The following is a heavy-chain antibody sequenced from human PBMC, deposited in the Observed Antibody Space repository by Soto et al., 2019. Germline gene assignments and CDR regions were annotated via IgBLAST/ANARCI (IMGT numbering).Heavy chain of an antibody. Sequence: SGPTLVNPTQTLTLTCTFSGFSLNTSAVGVGWIRQPPGKALEWLALIFWDDNERYSPSLKSRLTITKDTSKNQVVLTMTNMDPVDTATYYCAHRRHSSSWYVWFAPWGQGTLVTVSS. CDR1: GFSLNTSAVG. J-gene: IGHJ5*02. D-gene: IGHD6-13*01. V-gene: IGHV2-5*02. CDR3: AHRRHSSSWYVWFAP. CDR2: IFWDDNE.